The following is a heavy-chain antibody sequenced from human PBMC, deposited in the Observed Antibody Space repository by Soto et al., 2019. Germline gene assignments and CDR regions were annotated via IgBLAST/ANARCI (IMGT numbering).Heavy chain of an antibody. CDR3: ARHLSVGGSGALFHEGYYYYGVDV. V-gene: IGHV5-51*01. Sequence: GESLKSSGKGSGYSFTSYWIGWVRQMPGKGLEWMGIIYPGDSDTRYSPSFQGQVTISADKSISTAYLQWSSLKASDTAMYYCARHLSVGGSGALFHEGYYYYGVDVWGQGSTVTVSS. CDR2: IYPGDSDT. CDR1: GYSFTSYW. J-gene: IGHJ6*02. D-gene: IGHD3-10*01.